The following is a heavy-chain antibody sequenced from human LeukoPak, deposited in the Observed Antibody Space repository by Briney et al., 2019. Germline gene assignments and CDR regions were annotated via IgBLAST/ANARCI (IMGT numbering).Heavy chain of an antibody. Sequence: GASVKVSCKASGYTFTSYDINWVRQATGQGLEWMGWMNPNSGNTGYAQKFQGRVTMTRNTSISTAYMELSSLRSEDTAVYYCARGEQLLSRGSYYYYSMDVWGQGTTVTVSS. V-gene: IGHV1-8*01. D-gene: IGHD3-16*01. CDR2: MNPNSGNT. CDR1: GYTFTSYD. J-gene: IGHJ6*02. CDR3: ARGEQLLSRGSYYYYSMDV.